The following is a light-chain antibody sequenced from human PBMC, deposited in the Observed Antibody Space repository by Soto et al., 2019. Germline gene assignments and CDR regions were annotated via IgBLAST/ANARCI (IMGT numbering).Light chain of an antibody. V-gene: IGLV2-8*01. CDR1: SSDVGGYNY. CDR3: SSYAGSNIYV. Sequence: QSVLTQPPSASGSPGQSVTICCTGASSDVGGYNYVSWYQQHPGKAPKLMIYEVSKRPPGVPDRFSGSKSGNTASLTVSGLQAEDEXDYYCSSYAGSNIYVFGTGTKVTV. J-gene: IGLJ1*01. CDR2: EVS.